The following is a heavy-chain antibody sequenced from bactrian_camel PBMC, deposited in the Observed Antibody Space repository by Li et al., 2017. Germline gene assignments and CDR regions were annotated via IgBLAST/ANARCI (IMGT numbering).Heavy chain of an antibody. J-gene: IGHJ6*01. V-gene: IGHV3S6*01. CDR2: ISRNSKQI. D-gene: IGHD6*01. CDR3: AAAEAHGSSCGDFGY. Sequence: HVQLVESGGGLVQPGGSLRLSCVASVEFSFSIHGMSWVRQAPGKEREGVAAISRNSKQINYADSVKGRFTVSQDVARNTMYLQMNNLKPEDTATYWCAAAEAHGSSCGDFGYWGQGTQVTVS. CDR1: VEFSFSIHG.